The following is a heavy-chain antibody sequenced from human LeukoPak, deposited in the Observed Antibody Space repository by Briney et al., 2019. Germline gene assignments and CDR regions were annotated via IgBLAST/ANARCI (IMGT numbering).Heavy chain of an antibody. CDR3: AREPTQPLRFGEFHPFDN. CDR2: TSYSGYP. D-gene: IGHD3-16*01. Sequence: SETLSLTCTVSSDSISTTEDHWTWIRQFPGKGLEWIGYTSYSGYPDSNPSLKSRVTISLDTSKNQFSLKLGSVTVADTAMYYCAREPTQPLRFGEFHPFDNWGQGTLVTVSS. CDR1: SDSISTTEDH. V-gene: IGHV4-31*03. J-gene: IGHJ4*02.